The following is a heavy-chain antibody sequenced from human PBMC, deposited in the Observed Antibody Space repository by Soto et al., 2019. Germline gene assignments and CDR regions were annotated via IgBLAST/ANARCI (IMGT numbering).Heavy chain of an antibody. CDR2: INHSGST. CDR1: GGSFSGYY. V-gene: IGHV4-34*01. CDR3: ASSDYDILTGHQSPYYYYYMDV. Sequence: SETLSLTCAVYGGSFSGYYWSWIRQPPGKGLEWIGEINHSGSTNYNPSLKSRVTISVDTSKNQFSLKLSSVTAADTAVYYCASSDYDILTGHQSPYYYYYMDVWGKGTTVTVSS. D-gene: IGHD3-9*01. J-gene: IGHJ6*03.